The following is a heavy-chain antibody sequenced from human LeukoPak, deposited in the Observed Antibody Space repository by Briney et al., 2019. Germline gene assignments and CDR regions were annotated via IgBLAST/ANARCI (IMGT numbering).Heavy chain of an antibody. V-gene: IGHV3-21*04. CDR3: AKDTRNTYSSSWAEYFQH. CDR1: GFTFSICG. D-gene: IGHD6-13*01. Sequence: GGSLRLSCAASGFTFSICGMNWVRQAPGRGLEWVSSISGSSTYIYYADSVKGRFTISRDNAKNTLYLQMNSLRAEDTAVYYCAKDTRNTYSSSWAEYFQHWGQGTLVTASS. J-gene: IGHJ1*01. CDR2: ISGSSTYI.